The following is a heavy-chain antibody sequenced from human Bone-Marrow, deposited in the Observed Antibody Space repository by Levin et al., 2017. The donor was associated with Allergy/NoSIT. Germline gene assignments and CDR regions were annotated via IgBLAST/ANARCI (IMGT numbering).Heavy chain of an antibody. D-gene: IGHD3-22*01. CDR3: ARDTYDITGHPGGFDS. J-gene: IGHJ4*02. CDR1: GVAINNANNY. Sequence: SETLSLTCTVSGVAINNANNYWSWIRQTPGKGLEWIGYIYRSGSTKYNPSLENRLTILLDTSKNQFSLQLSSVTAADTAVYYCARDTYDITGHPGGFDSWGQGTLVTVSS. V-gene: IGHV4-30-4*01. CDR2: IYRSGST.